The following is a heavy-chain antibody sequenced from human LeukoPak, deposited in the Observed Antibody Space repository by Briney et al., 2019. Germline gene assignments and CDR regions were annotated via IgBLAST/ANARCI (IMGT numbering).Heavy chain of an antibody. Sequence: SVKVSCKASGGTFSSYAISWVRQAPGQGLEWMGGIIPIFGTANYAQKFQGRVTITADETTSTAYMELSSLRSEDTAVYYCARENLYCSSTSCYTYYFDYWGQGTLVTVSS. D-gene: IGHD2-2*01. CDR3: ARENLYCSSTSCYTYYFDY. V-gene: IGHV1-69*13. CDR2: IIPIFGTA. J-gene: IGHJ4*02. CDR1: GGTFSSYA.